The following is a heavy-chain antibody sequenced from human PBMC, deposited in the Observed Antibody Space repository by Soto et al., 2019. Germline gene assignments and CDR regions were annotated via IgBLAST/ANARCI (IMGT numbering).Heavy chain of an antibody. V-gene: IGHV1-8*01. CDR3: ARGEYDFWSGRYYYYYYMDV. D-gene: IGHD3-3*01. J-gene: IGHJ6*03. CDR1: GYTFTSYD. CDR2: MNPNSGNT. Sequence: ASVKVSCKASGYTFTSYDINWVRQATGQGLEWIGWMNPNSGNTGYAQKFQGRVTMTRNTSISTAYMELSSLRSEDTAVYYCARGEYDFWSGRYYYYYYMDVWGKGTTVTVSS.